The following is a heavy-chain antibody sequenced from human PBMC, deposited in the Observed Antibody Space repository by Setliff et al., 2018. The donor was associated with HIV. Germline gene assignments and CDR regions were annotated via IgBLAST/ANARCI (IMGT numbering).Heavy chain of an antibody. D-gene: IGHD6-13*01. CDR1: GDAFTDYY. Sequence: ASVKVSCKASGDAFTDYYIHWVRQAPGQGLEWMGWINPNSGGTNYAQKFQGRVTMTRDTSISTAFMHLSRLRSDDTAVYYCARDPGYKSSWYGAFDIWGQGTMVTVSS. CDR2: INPNSGGT. J-gene: IGHJ3*02. CDR3: ARDPGYKSSWYGAFDI. V-gene: IGHV1-2*02.